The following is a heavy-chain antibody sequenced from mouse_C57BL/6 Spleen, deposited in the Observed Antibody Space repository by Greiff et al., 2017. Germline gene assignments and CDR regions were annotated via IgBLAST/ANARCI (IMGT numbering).Heavy chain of an antibody. V-gene: IGHV5-6*01. CDR1: GFTFSSYG. CDR3: ARQTYYSNYEGSYYAMDY. Sequence: VQLQQSGGDLVKPGGSLKLSCAASGFTFSSYGMSWVRQTPDKRLEWVATISSGGSYTYYPDSVKGRFTISRDNAKNTLYLQMSSLKSEDTAMYYCARQTYYSNYEGSYYAMDYWGQGTSVTVSS. CDR2: ISSGGSYT. J-gene: IGHJ4*01. D-gene: IGHD2-5*01.